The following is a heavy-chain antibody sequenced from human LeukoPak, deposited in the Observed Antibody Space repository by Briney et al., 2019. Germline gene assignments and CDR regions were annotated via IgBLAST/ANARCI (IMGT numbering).Heavy chain of an antibody. CDR3: TRFLYYYDSSTYHDYFDY. V-gene: IGHV3-7*01. Sequence: GGSLILSCAASGFTFSSSWMIWVRQAPGKGLEWVASIKEDGSETYYVDSVKGRFTVSRDNGRKSLYVQMNSLRAEDTAVYYCTRFLYYYDSSTYHDYFDYWGQGTLVTVSS. J-gene: IGHJ4*02. CDR1: GFTFSSSW. CDR2: IKEDGSET. D-gene: IGHD3-22*01.